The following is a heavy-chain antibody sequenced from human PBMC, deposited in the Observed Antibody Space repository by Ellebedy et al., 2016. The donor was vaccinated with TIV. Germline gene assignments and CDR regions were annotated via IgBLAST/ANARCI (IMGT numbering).Heavy chain of an antibody. J-gene: IGHJ4*02. D-gene: IGHD5-24*01. CDR2: LYYTTST. V-gene: IGHV4-39*07. CDR3: AGREGYNLGAYFFDY. CDR1: GGSITSSTYY. Sequence: SETLSLXCTVSGGSITSSTYYWGWIRQSPGKGLEWIGSLYYTTSTYYKPSLKSRVSILVDTSKNQFSLKLTSVTAADTAVYYCAGREGYNLGAYFFDYWGQGTLVTVSS.